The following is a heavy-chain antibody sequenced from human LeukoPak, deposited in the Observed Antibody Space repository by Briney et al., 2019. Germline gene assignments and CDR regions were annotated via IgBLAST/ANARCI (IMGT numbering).Heavy chain of an antibody. D-gene: IGHD5-12*01. Sequence: GSLRLSCAASGFTFSSYSMNWVRKAPGKGLEWVSSISSSSSYIYYADSVKGRFTISRDNAKNSLYLQMNSLRAEDTAVYYCARDIVAPGSGSDYWGQGTLVTVSS. V-gene: IGHV3-21*01. CDR3: ARDIVAPGSGSDY. CDR2: ISSSSSYI. CDR1: GFTFSSYS. J-gene: IGHJ4*02.